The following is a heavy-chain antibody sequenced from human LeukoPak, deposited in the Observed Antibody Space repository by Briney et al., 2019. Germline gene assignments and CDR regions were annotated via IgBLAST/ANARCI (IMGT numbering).Heavy chain of an antibody. Sequence: GGSLRLSCAASGVTFSSYGMGWVRQAPEKGLEWVSVISVSGGTTYYADSVKGRFTTSRDNSKNTLYLQMNSLRAEDTAVYYCAQSKLPSGVYYFDSWGQRTLVTVSS. CDR3: AQSKLPSGVYYFDS. V-gene: IGHV3-23*01. D-gene: IGHD3-16*01. CDR2: ISVSGGTT. CDR1: GVTFSSYG. J-gene: IGHJ4*02.